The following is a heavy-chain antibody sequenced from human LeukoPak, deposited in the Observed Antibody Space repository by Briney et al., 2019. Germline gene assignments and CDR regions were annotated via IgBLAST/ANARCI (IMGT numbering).Heavy chain of an antibody. CDR2: ISGYTGNT. Sequence: VASVKVSCKASGGTFSSYAISWVRQAPGQGLEWMGWISGYTGNTNSAQKFQGRVSMTTDTSTTTAYMELRSLRSDDTAVYYCARDRGSSGSFFYYFDYWGQGTLVTVSS. CDR3: ARDRGSSGSFFYYFDY. D-gene: IGHD1-26*01. J-gene: IGHJ4*02. CDR1: GGTFSSYA. V-gene: IGHV1-18*01.